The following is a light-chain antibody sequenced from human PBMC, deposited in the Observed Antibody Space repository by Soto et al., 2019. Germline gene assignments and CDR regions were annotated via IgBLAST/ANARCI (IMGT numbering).Light chain of an antibody. CDR1: QSINIY. Sequence: DIQRTQSPSSLSASLGESGTISCRASQSINIYLSWYKQKPGKAPKLLINVASTLQGGVPSRFSGSGSGTEFTLAISSLKPEDSATYYCQQSIRTPQTFGGGTKVDIK. V-gene: IGKV1-39*01. J-gene: IGKJ4*01. CDR2: VAS. CDR3: QQSIRTPQT.